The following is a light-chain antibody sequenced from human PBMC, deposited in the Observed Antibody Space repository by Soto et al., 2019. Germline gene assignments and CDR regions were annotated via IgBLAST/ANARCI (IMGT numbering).Light chain of an antibody. CDR3: QQYASAPFS. CDR2: GAS. CDR1: QTITNNY. Sequence: IVLTQSPGTLSLSPGDRATLSCRASQTITNNYLAWYHQKPGQAPRLLIYGASSRATGIPDRFSGSASETDFTLTINRLEPEDSAVYYCQQYASAPFSLGPGTKWIS. J-gene: IGKJ3*01. V-gene: IGKV3-20*01.